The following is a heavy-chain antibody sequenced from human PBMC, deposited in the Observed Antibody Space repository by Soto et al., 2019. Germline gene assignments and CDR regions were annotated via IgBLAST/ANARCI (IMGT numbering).Heavy chain of an antibody. J-gene: IGHJ4*02. CDR1: GDTFSSYA. CDR3: ARESRKYTYGGSFDY. Sequence: QVQLVQSGAEVKKPGSSVKVSCKASGDTFSSYALSWVRQAPGQGLEWMGGIIPVYGTANYAQKFQDRVTITADESTSTAYMELSSLRSEDTAVYYCARESRKYTYGGSFDYWGQGTLVTVSS. D-gene: IGHD1-26*01. CDR2: IIPVYGTA. V-gene: IGHV1-69*01.